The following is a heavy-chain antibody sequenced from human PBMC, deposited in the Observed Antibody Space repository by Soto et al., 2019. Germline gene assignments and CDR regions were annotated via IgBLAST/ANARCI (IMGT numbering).Heavy chain of an antibody. J-gene: IGHJ6*02. CDR3: ARSYCSSTSCYTPWYYYGMDV. CDR2: ISYDGSNK. Sequence: PGGSLRLSCAASGFTFSSYAMHWVRQAPGKGPEWVAVISYDGSNKYYADSVKGRFTISRDTSKNTLYLQMNSLRAEDTAVYYCARSYCSSTSCYTPWYYYGMDVWGQGTTVTVSS. CDR1: GFTFSSYA. V-gene: IGHV3-30-3*01. D-gene: IGHD2-2*02.